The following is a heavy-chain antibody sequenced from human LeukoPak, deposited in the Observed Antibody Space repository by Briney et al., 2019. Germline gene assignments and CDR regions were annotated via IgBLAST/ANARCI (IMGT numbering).Heavy chain of an antibody. CDR1: GGSISSTGHY. V-gene: IGHV4-39*07. CDR3: ARSYNINWTTMGY. Sequence: SETLSLTCSVSGGSISSTGHYWGWIRQSPEKGLDWIGSIYSNGNTYYNPSVKSRVTMSVDTSKNQFSLKLTSMTAAETAVYYCARSYNINWTTMGYWGQGTLVTVSS. J-gene: IGHJ4*02. CDR2: IYSNGNT. D-gene: IGHD1-1*01.